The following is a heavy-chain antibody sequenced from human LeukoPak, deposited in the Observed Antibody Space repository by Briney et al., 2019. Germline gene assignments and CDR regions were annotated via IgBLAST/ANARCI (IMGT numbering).Heavy chain of an antibody. CDR3: ARCYGFIDY. CDR2: IYYSGST. D-gene: IGHD4-17*01. Sequence: SETLSLTCTVSGGSISSSSYYWGWIRQPPGKGLEWIGSIYYSGSTYYNPSLKSRVTISVETSKNQFSLKLSSVTAADTAVYYCARCYGFIDYWGQGTLVTVSS. CDR1: GGSISSSSYY. J-gene: IGHJ4*02. V-gene: IGHV4-39*07.